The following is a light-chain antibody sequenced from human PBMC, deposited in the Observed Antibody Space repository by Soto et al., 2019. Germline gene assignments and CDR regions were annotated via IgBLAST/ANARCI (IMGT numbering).Light chain of an antibody. CDR3: SARDDSLRGVV. CDR1: SSNIGSNH. J-gene: IGLJ2*01. CDR2: RSD. Sequence: QSVLTQPPSTSGTPGQRVTISCSGSSSNIGSNHVYWYQQFPGMATKLLMYRSDQRPTGVPDRFSGSKSGTSASLAISGLRSDDESDYYCSARDDSLRGVVFGGGTKLTVL. V-gene: IGLV1-47*01.